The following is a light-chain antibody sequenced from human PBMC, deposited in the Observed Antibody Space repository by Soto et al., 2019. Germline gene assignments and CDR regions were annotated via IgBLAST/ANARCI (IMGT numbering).Light chain of an antibody. V-gene: IGLV1-47*01. CDR3: AAWDDDLYTPI. J-gene: IGLJ2*01. Sequence: QSVLTQPPSASGTPGQRVTISCSGGSYNIGKNLVYWYQQRPGTAPKLLIFKTDARPSGVPERFSGSNSGSSASLAISGLRSEDEADYFCAAWDDDLYTPIIGGGTQLTVL. CDR1: SYNIGKNL. CDR2: KTD.